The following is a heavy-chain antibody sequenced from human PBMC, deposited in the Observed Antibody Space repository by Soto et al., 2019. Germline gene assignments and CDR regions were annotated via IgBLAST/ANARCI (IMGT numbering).Heavy chain of an antibody. CDR3: ARVKATLYRHYYFDY. V-gene: IGHV4-30-4*01. CDR1: GGTINSGDYF. Sequence: ASETLSLTCSVSGGTINSGDYFWSWIRQPPGKGLEWIGSIFYTGSTYYSPSLKSRASMSMDTSKNPFSLRLRSLTAADTAVYFCARVKATLYRHYYFDYWGQGTPVTVSS. J-gene: IGHJ4*02. D-gene: IGHD5-12*01. CDR2: IFYTGST.